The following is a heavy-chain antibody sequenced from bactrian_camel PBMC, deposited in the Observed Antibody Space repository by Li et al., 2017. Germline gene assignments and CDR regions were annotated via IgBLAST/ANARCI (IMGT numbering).Heavy chain of an antibody. D-gene: IGHD3*01. V-gene: IGHV3S53*01. CDR2: ITRQPIT. CDR3: AAGGYGIGGGCRYSH. Sequence: VQLVESGGGSVQAGGSLRLSCAVSGFIGRPNCMAWFRRAPGNEREWVARITRQPITTYADSVKGRFTISRDSAKNTLYLQMDALKPEDTALYSCAAGGYGIGGGCRYSHWGQGTQVTVS. J-gene: IGHJ4*01. CDR1: GFIGRPNC.